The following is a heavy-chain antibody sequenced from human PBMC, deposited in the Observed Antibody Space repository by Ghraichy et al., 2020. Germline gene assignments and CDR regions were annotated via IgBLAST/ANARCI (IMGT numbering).Heavy chain of an antibody. CDR2: ISGSGSTI. CDR1: GFTFSTYE. CDR3: ARYWWVNDFAPEDNWLDP. V-gene: IGHV3-48*03. J-gene: IGHJ5*02. D-gene: IGHD2-8*02. Sequence: GESLNISCAASGFTFSTYEMNWVRQAPGKGLEWVSYISGSGSTIYYADSVKGRFTISRDNAKNSLYLQMNSLRAEDTAVYYCARYWWVNDFAPEDNWLDPWGQGTLVTVSS.